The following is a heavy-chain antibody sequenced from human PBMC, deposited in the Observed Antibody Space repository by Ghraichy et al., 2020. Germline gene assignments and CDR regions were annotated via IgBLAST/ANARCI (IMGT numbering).Heavy chain of an antibody. CDR1: GGSFSGYY. Sequence: SETLSLTCAVYGGSFSGYYWSWIRQPPGKGLEWIGEINHSGSTNYNPSLKSRVTISVDTSKNQFSLKLSSVTAADTAVYSCARVQARRNYYYYYGMDVWGQGTTVTVSS. V-gene: IGHV4-34*01. D-gene: IGHD5-24*01. CDR2: INHSGST. CDR3: ARVQARRNYYYYYGMDV. J-gene: IGHJ6*02.